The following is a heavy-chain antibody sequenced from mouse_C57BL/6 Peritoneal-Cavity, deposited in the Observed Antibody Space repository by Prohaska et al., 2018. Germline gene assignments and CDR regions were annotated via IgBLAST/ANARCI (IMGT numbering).Heavy chain of an antibody. CDR3: ARDYDYDD. D-gene: IGHD1-2*01. CDR1: GYTFTSYW. V-gene: IGHV1-61*01. Sequence: RPGSSVKLSCNASGYTFTSYWMHWVKQRPGQSLEWIGNIYPSDSETHYNQKFKDKATLTVDKSSSTAYMQLSSLTSEDSAVYYCARDYDYDDWGQGTTLTVSS. J-gene: IGHJ2*01. CDR2: IYPSDSET.